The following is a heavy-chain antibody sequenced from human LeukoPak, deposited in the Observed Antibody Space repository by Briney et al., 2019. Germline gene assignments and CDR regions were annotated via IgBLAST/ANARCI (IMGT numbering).Heavy chain of an antibody. CDR2: ISSSGSTI. CDR3: ARELPYCSSTSCSKAGFDY. J-gene: IGHJ4*02. V-gene: IGHV3-11*01. CDR1: GFTFSDYY. D-gene: IGHD2-2*01. Sequence: PGGSLRLSCAASGFTFSDYYMSWIRQAPGKGLEWVSYISSSGSTIYYADSVKGRFTISRDNAKNSLYLQMNSLRAEDMAVYYCARELPYCSSTSCSKAGFDYWGQGTLVTVSS.